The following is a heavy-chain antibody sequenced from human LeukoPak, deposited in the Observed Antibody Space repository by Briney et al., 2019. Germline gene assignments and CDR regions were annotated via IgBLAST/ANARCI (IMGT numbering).Heavy chain of an antibody. CDR1: GFRFSNYE. CDR2: IDATGNII. J-gene: IGHJ4*02. Sequence: PGGSLRLSCAASGFRFSNYEMNWVRQAPGKGLEWLSYIDATGNIIYYADSVKGRFTISRDNAKNSLYLQMSSLRVEDTAVYYCARDRWRSGVYEGDFDYWGQGTLVTVSS. D-gene: IGHD5/OR15-5a*01. CDR3: ARDRWRSGVYEGDFDY. V-gene: IGHV3-48*03.